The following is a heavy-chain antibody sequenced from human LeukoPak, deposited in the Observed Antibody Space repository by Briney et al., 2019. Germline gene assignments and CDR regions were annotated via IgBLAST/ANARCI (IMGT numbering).Heavy chain of an antibody. J-gene: IGHJ6*02. Sequence: ASVKVSCKVSGYTLTELSMHWVRQAPGKGLEWMGGFDPEDGETIYAQKFQGRVTMTEDTSTDTAYMELSSLRSEDTAVYYCATDRSSPYYDSPYYYGMDVWGQGTTVTVSS. D-gene: IGHD3-22*01. CDR1: GYTLTELS. CDR3: ATDRSSPYYDSPYYYGMDV. CDR2: FDPEDGET. V-gene: IGHV1-24*01.